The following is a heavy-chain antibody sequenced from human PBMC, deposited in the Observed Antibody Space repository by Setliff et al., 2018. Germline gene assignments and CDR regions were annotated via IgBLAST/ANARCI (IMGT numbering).Heavy chain of an antibody. D-gene: IGHD2-2*01. CDR2: INPSYGDT. CDR1: GFALPNFG. CDR3: TRDTNIVVVPPHRTAFDI. Sequence: ASVKVSCKTSGFALPNFGFSWVRQAPGQGLEWMGSINPSYGDTHYAQKFQGRITMTTDTPTKTVYMELRGLRSDDTAVYYCTRDTNIVVVPPHRTAFDIWGQGTMVTVSS. J-gene: IGHJ3*02. V-gene: IGHV1-18*01.